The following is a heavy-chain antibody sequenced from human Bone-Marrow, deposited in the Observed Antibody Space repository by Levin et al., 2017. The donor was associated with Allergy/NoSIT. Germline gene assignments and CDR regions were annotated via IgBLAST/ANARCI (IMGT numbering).Heavy chain of an antibody. CDR3: VRDGVGDCSDGTCYSENGFDI. J-gene: IGHJ3*02. Sequence: PGGSLRLSCAASGFTFSSYWMHWVRQAPGKGLVWVSRIKYDGSHTSYADSVKGRFTISRDNAKNTLFLQMNSLRAEDTAVYYCVRDGVGDCSDGTCYSENGFDIWGQGTLVTVSS. D-gene: IGHD2-15*01. V-gene: IGHV3-74*01. CDR2: IKYDGSHT. CDR1: GFTFSSYW.